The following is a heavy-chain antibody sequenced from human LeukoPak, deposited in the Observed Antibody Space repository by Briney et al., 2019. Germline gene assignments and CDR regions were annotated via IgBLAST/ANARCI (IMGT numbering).Heavy chain of an antibody. CDR1: GFTFSSYG. D-gene: IGHD3-3*01. CDR2: ISYDGSNK. J-gene: IGHJ6*02. Sequence: GGSLRLSCAASGFTFSSYGMHWVRQAPGKGLEWVAVISYDGSNKYYADSVRGRFTISRDNSKNTLYLQMNSLRAEDTAVYYCAEGAQNRVLRFLEWLSTTRYYYGMDVWGQGTTVTVSS. CDR3: AEGAQNRVLRFLEWLSTTRYYYGMDV. V-gene: IGHV3-30*18.